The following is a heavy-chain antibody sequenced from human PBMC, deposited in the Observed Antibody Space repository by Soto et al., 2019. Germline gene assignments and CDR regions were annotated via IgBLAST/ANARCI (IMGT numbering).Heavy chain of an antibody. J-gene: IGHJ6*03. Sequence: SETLSLTCAVCGGSFSGYYWGWIRQPPGKGLEWIGEINHSGSTNYNPSLKSRVTISVDTSKNQFSLKLSSVTAADTAVYYCARVLRPGYYTSYYYYYMDVWGKGTTVT. V-gene: IGHV4-34*01. D-gene: IGHD3-3*01. CDR3: ARVLRPGYYTSYYYYYMDV. CDR2: INHSGST. CDR1: GGSFSGYY.